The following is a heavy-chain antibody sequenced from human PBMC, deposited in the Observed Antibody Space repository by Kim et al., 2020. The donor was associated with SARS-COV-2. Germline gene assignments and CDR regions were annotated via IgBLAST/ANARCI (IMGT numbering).Heavy chain of an antibody. Sequence: GESLKISCKNSGYSFISYWIGWVRQMPGKGLEWMGIIYPGDSDTRYSPSFQGQVTISADRSITTAYLQWSSLKASDTAMYYCARLSGSSIGGYFDFWGQGTLVTVSS. D-gene: IGHD1-26*01. CDR3: ARLSGSSIGGYFDF. CDR2: IYPGDSDT. CDR1: GYSFISYW. V-gene: IGHV5-51*01. J-gene: IGHJ4*02.